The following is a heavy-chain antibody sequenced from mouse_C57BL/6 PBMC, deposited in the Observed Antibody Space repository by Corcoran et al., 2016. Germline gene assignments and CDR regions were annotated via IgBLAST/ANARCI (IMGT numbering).Heavy chain of an antibody. CDR3: ARGAVEFAY. D-gene: IGHD1-1*01. CDR1: GYTFTDYY. Sequence: EVQLQQSGPELVKPGASVKISCKASGYTFTDYYMNRVKQSHGKSLEWIGDINPNNGGTSYNQKFKGKATLTVDKSSSTAYMELRSLTSEDSAVYYCARGAVEFAYWGQGTLVTVSA. V-gene: IGHV1-26*01. CDR2: INPNNGGT. J-gene: IGHJ3*01.